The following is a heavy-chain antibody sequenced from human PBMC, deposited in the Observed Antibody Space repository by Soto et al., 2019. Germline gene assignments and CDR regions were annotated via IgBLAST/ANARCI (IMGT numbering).Heavy chain of an antibody. V-gene: IGHV4-34*01. J-gene: IGHJ4*02. CDR3: ARTIAAAGTGFDY. CDR2: INDSGST. Sequence: QVQLQQWGAGLLKPSETLSLTCAVYGGSFSGYYWSWIRQPPGKGLEWIGEINDSGSTNYNPSLKSRVTISVDTSKNQFSLKLSSVSAASTAVYYCARTIAAAGTGFDYWGQGTMVTFSS. D-gene: IGHD6-13*01. CDR1: GGSFSGYY.